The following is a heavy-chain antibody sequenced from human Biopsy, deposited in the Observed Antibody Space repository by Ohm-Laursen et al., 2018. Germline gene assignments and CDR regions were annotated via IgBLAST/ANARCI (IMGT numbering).Heavy chain of an antibody. Sequence: TLSLTWGVYGGSFSDDYWTWIRQPPGKGLEWIGEINHGGTTKYYNPSLRSRASISKDTSKNQFSLRLTSVSAADTAVYYCARGRNYIWGNEPWDWGQGTLVTVSS. J-gene: IGHJ1*01. CDR2: INHGGTT. CDR1: GGSFSDDY. CDR3: ARGRNYIWGNEPWD. D-gene: IGHD3-16*01. V-gene: IGHV4-34*01.